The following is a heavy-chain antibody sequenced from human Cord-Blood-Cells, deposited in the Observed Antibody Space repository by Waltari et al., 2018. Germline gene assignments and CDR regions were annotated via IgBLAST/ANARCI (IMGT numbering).Heavy chain of an antibody. Sequence: QVQLVASGGGVVQPGGSLRLSCAASGFPFSSYGMPWVRQAPGKGLEWVAFIRYDGSNKYYADSVKGRFTISRDNSKNTLYLQMNSLRAEDTAVYYCATSTLGVFDYWGQGTLVTVSS. CDR1: GFPFSSYG. D-gene: IGHD1-26*01. V-gene: IGHV3-30*02. CDR2: IRYDGSNK. CDR3: ATSTLGVFDY. J-gene: IGHJ4*02.